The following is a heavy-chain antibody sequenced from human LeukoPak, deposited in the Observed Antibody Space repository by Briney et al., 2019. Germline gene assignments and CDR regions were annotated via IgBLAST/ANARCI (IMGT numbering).Heavy chain of an antibody. J-gene: IGHJ4*02. V-gene: IGHV3-9*01. CDR1: GFTFDDYA. CDR2: ISWNSGSI. Sequence: GGSLRLSCAASGFTFDDYAMHWVRQAPGKGLEWVSGISWNSGSIGYADSMKGRFTISRDNAKNSLYLQMNSLRAEDTALYYCARDYYGSGGSDYWGQGTLVTVSS. CDR3: ARDYYGSGGSDY. D-gene: IGHD3-10*01.